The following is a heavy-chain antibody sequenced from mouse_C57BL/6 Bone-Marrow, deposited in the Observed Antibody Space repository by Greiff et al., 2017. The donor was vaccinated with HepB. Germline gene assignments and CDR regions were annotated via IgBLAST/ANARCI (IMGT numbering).Heavy chain of an antibody. J-gene: IGHJ3*01. V-gene: IGHV1-81*01. CDR1: GYTFTSYG. CDR2: IYPRSGNT. D-gene: IGHD3-2*02. CDR3: ARGQLRLQTY. Sequence: VQLQQSGAELARPGASVKLSCKASGYTFTSYGISWVKQRTGQGLEWIGEIYPRSGNTYYNEKFKGKATLTADKSSSTAYMELRSLTSEDSAVYFCARGQLRLQTYWGQGTLVTVSA.